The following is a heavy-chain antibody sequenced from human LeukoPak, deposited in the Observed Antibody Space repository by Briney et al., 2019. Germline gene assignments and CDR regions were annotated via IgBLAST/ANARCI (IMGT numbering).Heavy chain of an antibody. CDR1: GFTFSSYG. CDR2: IRYDGSNK. CDR3: ARERHDSSGYYAWFDP. Sequence: GGSLGLSCAASGFTFSSYGMHWVRQAPGKGLEWVAFIRYDGSNKYYADSVKGRFTISRDNSKNTLYLQMNSLRAEDTAVYYCARERHDSSGYYAWFDPWGQGTLVTVSS. J-gene: IGHJ5*02. V-gene: IGHV3-30*02. D-gene: IGHD3-22*01.